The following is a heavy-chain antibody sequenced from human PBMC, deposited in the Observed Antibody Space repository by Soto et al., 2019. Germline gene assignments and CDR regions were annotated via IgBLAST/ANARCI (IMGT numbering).Heavy chain of an antibody. D-gene: IGHD5-12*01. CDR2: IIPILGIA. V-gene: IGHV1-69*02. J-gene: IGHJ5*02. CDR1: GGTFSSYT. CDR3: ARLNGWLRSGYADNWFDP. Sequence: GASVKVSCKASGGTFSSYTISWVRQAPGQGLEWMGRIIPILGIANYAQKFQGRVTITADKSTSTAYMELSSLRSEDTAVYYCARLNGWLRSGYADNWFDPWGQGTLVTVSS.